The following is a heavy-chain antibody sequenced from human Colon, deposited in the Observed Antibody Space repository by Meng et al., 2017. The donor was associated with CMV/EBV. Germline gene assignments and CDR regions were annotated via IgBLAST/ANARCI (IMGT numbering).Heavy chain of an antibody. D-gene: IGHD2-15*01. CDR3: ARDHSLYGMDV. J-gene: IGHJ6*02. CDR2: IYYTGSA. Sequence: GSLRLSCTVSGDSINNYYWSWIRQPPGKGLEWIAYIYYTGSANYNPSPKSRVTISVDTSKNQFSLKLTSVIAADTAVYYCARDHSLYGMDVWGQGTTVTVSS. V-gene: IGHV4-59*01. CDR1: GDSINNYY.